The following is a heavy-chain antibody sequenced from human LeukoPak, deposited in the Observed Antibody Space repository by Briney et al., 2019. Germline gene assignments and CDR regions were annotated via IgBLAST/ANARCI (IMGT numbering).Heavy chain of an antibody. J-gene: IGHJ5*02. D-gene: IGHD2-15*01. CDR2: IFPIFGTP. CDR1: GYTFTSYA. CDR3: ARGFCSGGSCYKSGGMYNWFDP. Sequence: ASVKVSCKASGYTFTSYAISWVRQAPGQGLEWMGGIFPIFGTPNYAQNFQDRLTITADRSTSTAYVELSSLRSEDTAVYYCARGFCSGGSCYKSGGMYNWFDPWGQGTLVTVSS. V-gene: IGHV1-69*06.